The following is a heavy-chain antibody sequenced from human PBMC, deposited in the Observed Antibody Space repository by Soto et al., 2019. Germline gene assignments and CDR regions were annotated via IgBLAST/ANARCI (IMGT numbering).Heavy chain of an antibody. Sequence: TGGSLRLSCAASGFTFSSYGMHWVRQAPGKGLEWVAVISYDGSNKYYADSVKGRFTISRDNSKNTLYLQMNSLRAEDTAVYYCAKVPHRAIAARPSWFDPWGQGTLVTVSS. CDR3: AKVPHRAIAARPSWFDP. CDR1: GFTFSSYG. CDR2: ISYDGSNK. D-gene: IGHD6-6*01. J-gene: IGHJ5*02. V-gene: IGHV3-30*18.